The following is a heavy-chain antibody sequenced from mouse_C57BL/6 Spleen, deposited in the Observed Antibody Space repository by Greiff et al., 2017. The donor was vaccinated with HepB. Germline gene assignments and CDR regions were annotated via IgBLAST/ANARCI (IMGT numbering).Heavy chain of an antibody. Sequence: EVKLMESGGGLVKPGGSLKLSCAASGFTFSDYGMHWVRQAPEKGLEWVAYISSGSSTIYYADTVKGRFTISIDNAKKTLFLQMTSLRSEDTAMYYCARVYYDGAWFAYWGQGTLVTVSA. V-gene: IGHV5-17*01. CDR1: GFTFSDYG. D-gene: IGHD1-1*01. CDR2: ISSGSSTI. CDR3: ARVYYDGAWFAY. J-gene: IGHJ3*01.